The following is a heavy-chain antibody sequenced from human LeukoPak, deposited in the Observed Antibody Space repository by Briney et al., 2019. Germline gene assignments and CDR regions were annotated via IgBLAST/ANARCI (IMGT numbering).Heavy chain of an antibody. CDR2: ISGGGRST. D-gene: IGHD6-6*01. J-gene: IGHJ4*02. Sequence: GGSLRLSCAASGLTFSRYALSWVRQAPGRGLEWVSAISGGGRSTHYAHSLKGRFTISRDNSNSTLYLQMTNLRVDDTAVYFCANQPSIAASSDTDFWGQGTLVSVSS. CDR3: ANQPSIAASSDTDF. CDR1: GLTFSRYA. V-gene: IGHV3-23*01.